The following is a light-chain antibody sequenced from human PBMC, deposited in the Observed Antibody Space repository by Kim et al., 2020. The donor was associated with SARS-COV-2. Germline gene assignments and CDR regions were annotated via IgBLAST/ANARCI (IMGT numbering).Light chain of an antibody. J-gene: IGKJ3*01. CDR2: DAS. Sequence: DIQMTQSPSSLSASVGDRVTITCPASQGISIWLAWYQQKPGKAPKLLIYDASNLERGVPSRFSGSGSGTDFTLTISSLQPEDIATYYCQQYINLPRTFGARTKGGIK. CDR3: QQYINLPRT. V-gene: IGKV1-33*01. CDR1: QGISIW.